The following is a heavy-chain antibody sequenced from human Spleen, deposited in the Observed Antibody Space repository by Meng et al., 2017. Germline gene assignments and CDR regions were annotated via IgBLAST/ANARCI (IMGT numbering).Heavy chain of an antibody. J-gene: IGHJ2*01. D-gene: IGHD6-19*01. V-gene: IGHV4-4*02. CDR2: IYHSGST. CDR1: GGSISSSTG. Sequence: VQRQEWGPGLVTPSGTLSLTRASSGGSISSSTGWSWVRQPPGKGLEWIGEIYHSGSTNYNPSLKSRVTISVDKSKNQFSLKLSSVTAADTAVYYCARGGRSGWTRRYFDLWGRGTLVTVSS. CDR3: ARGGRSGWTRRYFDL.